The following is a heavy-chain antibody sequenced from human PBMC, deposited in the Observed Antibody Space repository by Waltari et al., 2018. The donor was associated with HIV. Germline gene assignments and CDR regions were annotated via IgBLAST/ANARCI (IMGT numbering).Heavy chain of an antibody. CDR1: GASLPSRDYY. D-gene: IGHD6-19*01. CDR3: ARQWLALYFDY. V-gene: IGHV4-39*07. J-gene: IGHJ4*02. CDR2: IFYSGNT. Sequence: HLQVQESGPGLVKPSQTLSLTCTVPGASLPSRDYYWGWICQPPGKGLEWIGLIFYSGNTYSNPSLKSRVTISVDTSKSQFSLNLSSVTAADTAVYYCARQWLALYFDYWGQGTLVTVSS.